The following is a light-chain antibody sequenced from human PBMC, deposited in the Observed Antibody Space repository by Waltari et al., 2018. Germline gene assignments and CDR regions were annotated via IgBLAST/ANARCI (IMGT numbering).Light chain of an antibody. V-gene: IGKV1-39*01. CDR1: QSVSGY. Sequence: DIQMTQSPSSLSASVGDRFTITCRASQSVSGYLNWYQQKPGKAPKLLILATSSLHTGVPSRFSGSGSVADFTLTISSLQPEDFATYYCQQSFSPSYAFGQGTKLDIK. J-gene: IGKJ2*01. CDR2: ATS. CDR3: QQSFSPSYA.